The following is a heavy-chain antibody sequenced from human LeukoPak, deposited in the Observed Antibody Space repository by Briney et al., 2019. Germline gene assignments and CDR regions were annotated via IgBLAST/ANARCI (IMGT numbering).Heavy chain of an antibody. V-gene: IGHV3-30-3*01. CDR3: ASGFSGYDGYFDY. CDR1: GFTFSSYA. Sequence: SGGSLRLSCVASGFTFSSYAMHWVRQAPGKGLEWVAVISYDGSNKYYADSVKGRFTISRDNSKNTLYLQMNSLRAEDTAVYYCASGFSGYDGYFDYWGQGTLVTVSS. J-gene: IGHJ4*02. CDR2: ISYDGSNK. D-gene: IGHD5-12*01.